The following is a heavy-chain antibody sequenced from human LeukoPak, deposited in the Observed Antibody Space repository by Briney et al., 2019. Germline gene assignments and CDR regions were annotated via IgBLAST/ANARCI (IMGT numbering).Heavy chain of an antibody. J-gene: IGHJ4*02. Sequence: PGGSLRLSCAASGFIFSSYWMHWVRQAPGKRLVWVSRIKSDGTSTNYADSVKGRFTISRDNAKNTLHLQMNSLRADDTAVYYCAKGGASLFDYWGQGTLVTVSS. V-gene: IGHV3-74*01. CDR3: AKGGASLFDY. CDR1: GFIFSSYW. CDR2: IKSDGTST. D-gene: IGHD1-26*01.